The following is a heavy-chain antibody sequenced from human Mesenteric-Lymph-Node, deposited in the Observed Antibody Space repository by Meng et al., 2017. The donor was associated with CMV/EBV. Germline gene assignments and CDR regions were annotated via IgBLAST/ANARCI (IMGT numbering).Heavy chain of an antibody. CDR3: AREGPNYYGSGSYPDY. J-gene: IGHJ4*02. V-gene: IGHV3-48*03. CDR2: ISSSGSTI. D-gene: IGHD3-10*01. Sequence: GGSLRLSCAASGFTFSSYEMNWVRQAPGKGLEWVSYISSSGSTIYYADSVKGRFTISRDNAKNSLHLQMNSLRAEDTAVYYCAREGPNYYGSGSYPDYWGQGTLVTVSS. CDR1: GFTFSSYE.